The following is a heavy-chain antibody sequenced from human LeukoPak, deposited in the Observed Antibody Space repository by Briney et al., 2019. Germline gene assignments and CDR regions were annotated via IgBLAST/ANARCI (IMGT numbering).Heavy chain of an antibody. CDR2: ISGSGSST. V-gene: IGHV3-23*01. D-gene: IGHD3-22*01. J-gene: IGHJ4*02. CDR1: GFTFSSYA. CDR3: AKEGSSGYYVLDY. Sequence: PGGSLRLSCVASGFTFSSYAMSWVRQAPGRGLEWVSAISGSGSSTYYADSVKGRFTISRDNSKNTLYLQMNSLRAEDTAVYYCAKEGSSGYYVLDYWGQGTLVTVSS.